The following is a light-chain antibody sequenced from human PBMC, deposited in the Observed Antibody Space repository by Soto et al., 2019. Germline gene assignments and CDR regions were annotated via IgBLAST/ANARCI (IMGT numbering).Light chain of an antibody. J-gene: IGKJ1*01. V-gene: IGKV3-20*01. CDR2: GTS. CDR1: QSVSSSY. CDR3: QQYGSSSWT. Sequence: VLTQSPGTLSLSPGERATLSCRASQSVSSSYLAWYQQKPGQAPRLLIYGTSSRATGIPDRFSGSGSGADFTLTISRLEPEDFAVYYCQQYGSSSWTFGQGTK.